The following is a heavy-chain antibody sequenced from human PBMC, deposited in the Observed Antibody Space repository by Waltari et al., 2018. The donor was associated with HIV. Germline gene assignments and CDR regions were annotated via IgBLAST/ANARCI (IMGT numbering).Heavy chain of an antibody. D-gene: IGHD1-7*01. CDR2: IYSGGST. Sequence: EVQLVESGGGLVQPGGSLRLSCAASGFTVSSHYMSWVRQAPGKGLEWFSVIYSGGSTYYADSVKGRFTISRDNSKNTLYLQMNSLRAEDTAVYYCARELRRTCNWFDPWGQGTLVTVSS. CDR3: ARELRRTCNWFDP. CDR1: GFTVSSHY. V-gene: IGHV3-66*02. J-gene: IGHJ5*02.